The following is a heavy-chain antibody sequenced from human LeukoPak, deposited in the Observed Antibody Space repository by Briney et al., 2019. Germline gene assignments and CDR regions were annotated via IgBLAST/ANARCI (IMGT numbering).Heavy chain of an antibody. D-gene: IGHD3-22*01. Sequence: GGSLRLSCAASGFTFSSYAMTWVRQAPGKGLQWVSTISVSGENTYYADSVKGRFTISRDISKSTLYLQMNSLRAEDTAVYYCARDQSPHYEGSNTLHFDIWGQGTMVTVSS. CDR1: GFTFSSYA. J-gene: IGHJ3*02. CDR2: ISVSGENT. CDR3: ARDQSPHYEGSNTLHFDI. V-gene: IGHV3-23*01.